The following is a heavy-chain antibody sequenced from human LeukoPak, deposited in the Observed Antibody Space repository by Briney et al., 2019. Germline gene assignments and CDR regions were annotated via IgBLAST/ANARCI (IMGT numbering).Heavy chain of an antibody. CDR3: ARENTAVPGGDC. Sequence: GGSLRLSRAASGFTISPYWMSWVRQAPGKGLEWVANIKQDGSEKYYVDSVKGRFAISRDNAKNSVYLQMNGLRAEDTAVYYCARENTAVPGGDCWGQGTLVTVSS. J-gene: IGHJ4*02. V-gene: IGHV3-7*01. CDR2: IKQDGSEK. D-gene: IGHD5-18*01. CDR1: GFTISPYW.